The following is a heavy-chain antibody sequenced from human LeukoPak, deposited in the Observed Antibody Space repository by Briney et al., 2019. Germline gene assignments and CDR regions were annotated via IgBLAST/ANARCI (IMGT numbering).Heavy chain of an antibody. Sequence: SETLSLTCTVSGGSVSSGSYYWRWIRQPPGKGLEWIGNIYHSGSTRYSPSLKSRVTISIDTSKNQFSLKLSYVTAADTAVYYCASRVAGTSMDVWGQGTTVTVSS. J-gene: IGHJ6*02. D-gene: IGHD6-19*01. CDR1: GGSVSSGSYY. CDR3: ASRVAGTSMDV. V-gene: IGHV4-61*01. CDR2: IYHSGST.